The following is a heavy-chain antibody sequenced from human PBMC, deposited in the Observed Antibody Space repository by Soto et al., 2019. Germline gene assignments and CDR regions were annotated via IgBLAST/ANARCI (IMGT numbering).Heavy chain of an antibody. Sequence: ASVKVSCKASGYTFTGYYMHWVRQAPGQGLEWMGWINPNSGGTNYAQKFQGWVTMTRDTSISTAYMELSRLRSDDTAVYYCAREGYSSSWPLDVWGQGTTVTVSS. D-gene: IGHD6-13*01. CDR1: GYTFTGYY. V-gene: IGHV1-2*04. CDR3: AREGYSSSWPLDV. J-gene: IGHJ6*02. CDR2: INPNSGGT.